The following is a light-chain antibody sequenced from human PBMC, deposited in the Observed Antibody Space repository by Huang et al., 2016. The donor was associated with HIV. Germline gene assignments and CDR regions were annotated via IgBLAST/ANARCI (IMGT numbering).Light chain of an antibody. CDR2: GAS. Sequence: VMTQSPVTLSVSPGERATLSCRASQNVSSDLAWYQQRPGHPPRLRMYGASTRATVLPARFSGSGSGTEFTLTISSLQSEDFAVYYCQQYNKWPRFTFGPGTKVDIK. CDR3: QQYNKWPRFT. V-gene: IGKV3-15*01. J-gene: IGKJ3*01. CDR1: QNVSSD.